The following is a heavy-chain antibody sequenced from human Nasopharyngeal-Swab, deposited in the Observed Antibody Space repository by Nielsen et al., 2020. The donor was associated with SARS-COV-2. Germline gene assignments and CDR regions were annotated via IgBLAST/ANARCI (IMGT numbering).Heavy chain of an antibody. J-gene: IGHJ4*02. D-gene: IGHD4-17*01. CDR2: INHSGST. Sequence: GSLRLSCAVYGGSFSGYYWSWIRQPPGKGLEWIGEINHSGSTNYNPSLKSRVTISVDTSKNQFSLKLSSVTAADTAVYYCARDRGGYGDLYFDYWGQGTLVTVSS. CDR1: GGSFSGYY. CDR3: ARDRGGYGDLYFDY. V-gene: IGHV4-34*01.